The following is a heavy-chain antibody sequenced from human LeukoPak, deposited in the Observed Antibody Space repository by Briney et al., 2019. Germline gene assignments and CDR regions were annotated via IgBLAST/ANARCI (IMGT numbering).Heavy chain of an antibody. J-gene: IGHJ4*02. CDR2: IDPGYSDT. CDR1: GYSFTSYW. D-gene: IGHD3-10*01. Sequence: GASLKISCKGSGYSFTSYWIGWVRQMPGHGLEWMGIIDPGYSDTRYSPSFQRQVTISTDKSISNAYLQGSSLKASDTAMYYCERPTMVRGVIIRVDYWGQGTLVTVSS. V-gene: IGHV5-51*01. CDR3: ERPTMVRGVIIRVDY.